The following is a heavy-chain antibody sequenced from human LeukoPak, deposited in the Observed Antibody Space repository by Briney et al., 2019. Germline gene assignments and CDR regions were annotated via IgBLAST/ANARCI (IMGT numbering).Heavy chain of an antibody. CDR2: IIPILGIA. J-gene: IGHJ5*02. Sequence: SVKVSCKASGGTFSSYAISWVRQAPGQGLEWMGRIIPILGIANYAQKFQGRVTITADKSTSTAYMELSSLRSEDTAVYYCARVRCSYGSFDYWFDPWGQGTLVTVSS. D-gene: IGHD5-18*01. CDR3: ARVRCSYGSFDYWFDP. CDR1: GGTFSSYA. V-gene: IGHV1-69*04.